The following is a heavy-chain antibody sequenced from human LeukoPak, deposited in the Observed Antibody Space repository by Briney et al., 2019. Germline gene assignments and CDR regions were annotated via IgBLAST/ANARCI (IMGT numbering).Heavy chain of an antibody. D-gene: IGHD3-22*01. CDR2: NYYSGST. Sequence: PSDTLSLTCTVSGGSISSYYWSWIRQPPGKGVEWIGYNYYSGSTNYNHSLKSRVTISVDTSKNQFSLKLSSVTAADTAVYYCARVFDSSGDYDYWGQGALVTVS. CDR3: ARVFDSSGDYDY. V-gene: IGHV4-59*07. J-gene: IGHJ4*02. CDR1: GGSISSYY.